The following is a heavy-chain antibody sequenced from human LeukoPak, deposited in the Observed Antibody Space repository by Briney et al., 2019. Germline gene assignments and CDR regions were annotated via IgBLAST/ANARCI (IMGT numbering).Heavy chain of an antibody. V-gene: IGHV4-59*08. D-gene: IGHD4-11*01. Sequence: SETLSLTCTVSGGSVSGYFWSWIRQPPGKGLEWVAYIRSTGSTNYNPSLKSRLMISLDTSKSQVSLKLSSVTAADTAVYHCARHNQVTVTTSSYTYPMDVWGQGTLVTVSS. CDR2: IRSTGST. CDR3: ARHNQVTVTTSSYTYPMDV. CDR1: GGSVSGYF. J-gene: IGHJ4*02.